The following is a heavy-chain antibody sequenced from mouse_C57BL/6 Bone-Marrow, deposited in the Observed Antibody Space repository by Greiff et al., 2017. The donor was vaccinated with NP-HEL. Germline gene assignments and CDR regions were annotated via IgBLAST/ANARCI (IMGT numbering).Heavy chain of an antibody. J-gene: IGHJ2*01. CDR3: ARDRSNYGFDY. CDR1: GFTFSSYA. Sequence: VQRVESGGGLVKPGGSLKLSCAASGFTFSSYAMSWVRQTPEKRLEWVATISDGGSYTYYPDNVKGRFTISRDNAKNNLYLQMSHLKSEDTAMYYCARDRSNYGFDYWGHGTTLTVSS. V-gene: IGHV5-4*01. CDR2: ISDGGSYT. D-gene: IGHD2-5*01.